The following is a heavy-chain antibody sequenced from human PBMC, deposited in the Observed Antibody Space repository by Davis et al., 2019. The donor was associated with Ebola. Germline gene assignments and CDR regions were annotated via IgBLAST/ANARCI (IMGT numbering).Heavy chain of an antibody. V-gene: IGHV4-61*03. CDR3: ARSVFYDSSGYYVHWYYDL. CDR1: GGSISTDSIGNSF. Sequence: MPSETLSLTCTVSGGSISTDSIGNSFWSWIRQPPGKGLEWIGYIYYSGSTNYNPSLKSRVTISVDTSKNHFSLKLSSVTAADTATYYCARSVFYDSSGYYVHWYYDLWGRGTLVTVSS. J-gene: IGHJ2*01. D-gene: IGHD3-22*01. CDR2: IYYSGST.